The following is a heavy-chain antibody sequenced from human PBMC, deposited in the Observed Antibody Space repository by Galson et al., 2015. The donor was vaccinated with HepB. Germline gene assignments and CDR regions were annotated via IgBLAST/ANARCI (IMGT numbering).Heavy chain of an antibody. J-gene: IGHJ4*02. Sequence: SLRLSCAASGFTFSSYWIHWVRQAPGKGLEWVSSITSSGAGTYFAASVKGRFTISRDKSENTVFLQMSSLRVEYTAGYYCAKDAIMVSNNPLYFDYWGRGTMVTVSS. CDR2: ITSSGAGT. V-gene: IGHV3-23*01. CDR3: AKDAIMVSNNPLYFDY. CDR1: GFTFSSYW. D-gene: IGHD2-8*01.